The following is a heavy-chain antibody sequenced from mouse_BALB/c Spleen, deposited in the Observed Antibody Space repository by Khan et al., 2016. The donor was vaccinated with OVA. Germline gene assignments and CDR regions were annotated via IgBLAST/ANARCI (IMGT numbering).Heavy chain of an antibody. V-gene: IGHV2-6-1*01. CDR1: GFSLTNYG. CDR3: ARQPYYHYNSMDY. J-gene: IGHJ4*01. Sequence: QVQLKQSGPGLVAPSQSLSITCTISGFSLTNYGVHWVRQPPGKGLEWLVVIWSDGSTTYNSALKSRLPITKDNTKSQVFLQMNSLQNDDTAIYFCARQPYYHYNSMDYWGQGTSVTVSS. D-gene: IGHD2-10*01. CDR2: IWSDGST.